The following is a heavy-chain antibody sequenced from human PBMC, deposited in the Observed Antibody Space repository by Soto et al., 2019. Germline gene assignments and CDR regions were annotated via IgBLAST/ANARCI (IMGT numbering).Heavy chain of an antibody. CDR2: MNPNSGNT. CDR1: GYTFTSYD. D-gene: IGHD6-19*01. CDR3: ASSGWDNDAFDI. Sequence: ASVKVSCKASGYTFTSYDINWVRQATGQGLEWMGWMNPNSGNTGYAQKFQGRVTMTRNTSISTAYMELSSLRSEDTAAYYCASSGWDNDAFDIWGQGTMVTVSS. V-gene: IGHV1-8*01. J-gene: IGHJ3*02.